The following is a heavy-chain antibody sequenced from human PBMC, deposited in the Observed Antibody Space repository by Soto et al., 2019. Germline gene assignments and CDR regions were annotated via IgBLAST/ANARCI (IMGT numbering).Heavy chain of an antibody. CDR3: ARVITGTDVFDI. CDR2: IYNNGGT. V-gene: IGHV4-59*01. J-gene: IGHJ3*02. Sequence: SETLSLTCSVSGGSIKSDVWSWLRQPPGKGLEWIGYIYNNGGTNYNPSLMSRVTISRDTSQNHFSLTLSSVTASDTAVYYCARVITGTDVFDIWGRGTXVTVSS. D-gene: IGHD1-20*01. CDR1: GGSIKSDV.